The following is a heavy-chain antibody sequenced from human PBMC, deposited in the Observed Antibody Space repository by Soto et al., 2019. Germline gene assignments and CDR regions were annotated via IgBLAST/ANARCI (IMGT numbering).Heavy chain of an antibody. V-gene: IGHV1-69*02. J-gene: IGHJ5*02. D-gene: IGHD3-3*01. CDR2: IIPILGIA. CDR3: ARGRYDFWSGYKWFDP. Sequence: QVQLVQSGAEVKKPGSSVKVSCKASGGTFSSYTISWVRQAPGQWLEWMGRIIPILGIANYAQKFQGRVTITADKSTSTAYMELSSLRSEDTAVYYCARGRYDFWSGYKWFDPWGQGTLVIVSS. CDR1: GGTFSSYT.